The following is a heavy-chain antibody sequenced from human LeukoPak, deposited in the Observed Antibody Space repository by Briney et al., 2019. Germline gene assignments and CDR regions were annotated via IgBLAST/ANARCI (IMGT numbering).Heavy chain of an antibody. CDR3: ARLGGYYDSSGLGY. J-gene: IGHJ4*02. D-gene: IGHD3-22*01. CDR2: IYYSGST. Sequence: PSETLSLTCTVSGGSISSYYWSWIRQPPGKGLEWIGYIYYSGSTNYNPSLKSRVTISVDTSKNQFSLKLSSVTAADTAVYYCARLGGYYDSSGLGYWGQGTLVTVSS. CDR1: GGSISSYY. V-gene: IGHV4-59*08.